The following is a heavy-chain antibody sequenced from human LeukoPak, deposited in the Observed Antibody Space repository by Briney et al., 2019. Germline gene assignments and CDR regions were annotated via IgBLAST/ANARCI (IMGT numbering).Heavy chain of an antibody. J-gene: IGHJ4*02. Sequence: GGSLRLSCAASGFTFSDYSMNWVRQAPGKGLEWVSSISSSSSYIYYADSVKGRFTISRDNAKSSLYLQMNSLRAEDTAVYYCARDLTSGALDYWGQGTLVTVSS. D-gene: IGHD2-15*01. V-gene: IGHV3-21*01. CDR2: ISSSSSYI. CDR1: GFTFSDYS. CDR3: ARDLTSGALDY.